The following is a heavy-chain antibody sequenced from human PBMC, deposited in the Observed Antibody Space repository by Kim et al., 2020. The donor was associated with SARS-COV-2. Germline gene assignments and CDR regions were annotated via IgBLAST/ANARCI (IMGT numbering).Heavy chain of an antibody. Sequence: SETLSLTCTVSGGSITKSNYFWGWIRQPPGKGLEWMGTLYYTGVTQYNSSLKSRLTISVDTPKNQFSLKLNSVTAADTALYYCATWADDNRGMYRIDNWG. CDR2: LYYTGVT. D-gene: IGHD3-9*01. V-gene: IGHV4-39*07. CDR1: GGSITKSNYF. CDR3: ATWADDNRGMYRIDN. J-gene: IGHJ4*01.